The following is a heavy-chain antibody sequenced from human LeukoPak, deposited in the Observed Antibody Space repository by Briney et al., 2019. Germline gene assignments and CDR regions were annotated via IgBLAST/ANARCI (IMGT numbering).Heavy chain of an antibody. CDR3: ASHGPPPNAYYDFWSGYYPTSHFDY. J-gene: IGHJ4*02. Sequence: SETLSLTCTVSGGSISSSSYYWGWIRQPPGKGLEWIGSIYYSGSTYYNPSLKSRVTISVDTSKNQFSLKLSSVTAADTAVYYCASHGPPPNAYYDFWSGYYPTSHFDYWGQGTLVTVSS. V-gene: IGHV4-39*01. CDR1: GGSISSSSYY. CDR2: IYYSGST. D-gene: IGHD3-3*01.